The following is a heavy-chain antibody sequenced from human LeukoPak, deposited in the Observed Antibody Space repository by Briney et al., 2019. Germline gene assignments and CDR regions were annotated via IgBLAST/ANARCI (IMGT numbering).Heavy chain of an antibody. CDR3: ARDNPGGSGYYYNWFDP. CDR2: IIPIFGTA. J-gene: IGHJ5*02. V-gene: IGHV1-69*13. CDR1: GGTFSSYA. Sequence: GASVKVSCKASGGTFSSYAISWVRQAPGQGLEWMGGIIPIFGTANYAQKFQGRVTITADESTSTAYMELSSLRSEDTAVYYCARDNPGGSGYYYNWFDPWGQGTLVTVSS. D-gene: IGHD3-22*01.